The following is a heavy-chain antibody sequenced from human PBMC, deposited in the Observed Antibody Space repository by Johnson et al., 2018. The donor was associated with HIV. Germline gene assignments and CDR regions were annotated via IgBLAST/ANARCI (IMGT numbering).Heavy chain of an antibody. CDR3: ARDKCSGGSCYPDAFDI. D-gene: IGHD2-15*01. CDR1: GFTFSSYA. J-gene: IGHJ3*02. CDR2: ISSNGGST. Sequence: EVQLMESGGGLVQPGGSLRLSCAASGFTFSSYAMNWVRQAPGKGLEYVSAISSNGGSTYYANSVKGRFTISRDNSKNTLYLQMGSLRAEDMAVYYCARDKCSGGSCYPDAFDIWGQGTMVTVSS. V-gene: IGHV3-64*01.